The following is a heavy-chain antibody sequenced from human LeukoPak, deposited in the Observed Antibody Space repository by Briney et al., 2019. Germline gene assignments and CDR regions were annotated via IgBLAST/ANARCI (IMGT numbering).Heavy chain of an antibody. CDR1: GGSISSYY. J-gene: IGHJ6*02. CDR2: IYYSGST. V-gene: IGHV4-59*08. Sequence: SETLSLTCTVSGGSISSYYWSWIRQPPGKGLEWIGYIYYSGSTNYNPSLKSRVTISVDTSKNQFSLKLSSVTAADTAVYYCATGATVSYYGMDVWGQGTTVTVSS. CDR3: ATGATVSYYGMDV. D-gene: IGHD1-14*01.